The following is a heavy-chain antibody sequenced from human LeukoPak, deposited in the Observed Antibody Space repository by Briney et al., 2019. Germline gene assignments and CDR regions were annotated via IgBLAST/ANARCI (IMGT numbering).Heavy chain of an antibody. CDR2: INPSGGST. D-gene: IGHD2-2*01. J-gene: IGHJ2*01. CDR1: GYTLTTYY. V-gene: IGHV1-46*01. CDR3: ARGGMPAASPAWFFHL. Sequence: ASGKVSCKASGYTLTTYYMHWVRQAPGQGLEWMGIINPSGGSTSYEQKFQGRVTMTRDTSTSTVYMELSSLISEDTAVYYCARGGMPAASPAWFFHLWGRGTLVTVS.